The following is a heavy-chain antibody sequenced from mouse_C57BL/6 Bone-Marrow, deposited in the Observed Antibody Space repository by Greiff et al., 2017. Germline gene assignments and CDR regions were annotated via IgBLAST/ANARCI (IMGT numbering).Heavy chain of an antibody. CDR1: GFNIKDDY. CDR3: TTHDSYSYYFDY. V-gene: IGHV14-4*01. Sequence: VQLQQSGAELVRPGASVKLSCTASGFNIKDDYMHWVKQRPEQGLEWIGWIDPENGDTEYASKFQGKATITADTSSNTAYLQLSSLTSEDTAVYYCTTHDSYSYYFDYWGPGTTLTVSS. D-gene: IGHD2-3*01. CDR2: IDPENGDT. J-gene: IGHJ2*01.